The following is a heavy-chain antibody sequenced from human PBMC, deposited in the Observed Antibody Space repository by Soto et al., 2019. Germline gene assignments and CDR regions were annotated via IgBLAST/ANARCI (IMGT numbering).Heavy chain of an antibody. J-gene: IGHJ1*01. V-gene: IGHV4-30-2*02. CDR3: ARGNYYDSSGYYPPYFQH. Sequence: SETLSLTCAVSGGSISSGGYSWSWIRQPPGKGLEWIGYIYHSGSTYYNPSLKSRVTISVDTSKKQFSLRLTSVTAADTAVDYCARGNYYDSSGYYPPYFQHWGQGTLVTVSS. CDR2: IYHSGST. D-gene: IGHD3-22*01. CDR1: GGSISSGGYS.